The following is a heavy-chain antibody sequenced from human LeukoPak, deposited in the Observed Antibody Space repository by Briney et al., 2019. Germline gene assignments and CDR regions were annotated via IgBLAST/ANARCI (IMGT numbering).Heavy chain of an antibody. Sequence: GGSLRLSCAASGFTFSSYGMSWVRQAPGKGLEWVSAISGSGGSTYYADSVKGRFTISRDNAKNTLYLQMNSLRAEDTAVYYCAKAETYYDFWSGYYNDYYFDYWGQGTLVTVSS. CDR2: ISGSGGST. CDR1: GFTFSSYG. J-gene: IGHJ4*02. V-gene: IGHV3-23*01. CDR3: AKAETYYDFWSGYYNDYYFDY. D-gene: IGHD3-3*01.